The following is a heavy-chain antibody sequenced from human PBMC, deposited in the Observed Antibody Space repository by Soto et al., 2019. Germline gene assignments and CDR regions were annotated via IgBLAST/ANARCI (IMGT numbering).Heavy chain of an antibody. Sequence: GGSLRLSCAASGFTFRNYWMHWLRQVPGKGLLWVSRVNSEGSVTRYADAVRGRFTISRDNAKNTVYLQMKSLRPEDTAVYYCVTAPRDIVVLEAATGGFHSWGQGA. V-gene: IGHV3-74*01. J-gene: IGHJ4*02. CDR3: VTAPRDIVVLEAATGGFHS. CDR1: GFTFRNYW. CDR2: VNSEGSVT. D-gene: IGHD2-15*01.